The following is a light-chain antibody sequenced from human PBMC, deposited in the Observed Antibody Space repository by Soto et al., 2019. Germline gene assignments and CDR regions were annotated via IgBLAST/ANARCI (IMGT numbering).Light chain of an antibody. V-gene: IGLV3-21*02. Sequence: SYQLTQPHSVSVAPGQTARITCGGNNIGSKSVHWYQQKPGQAPVLVVDADSDRPSGIPERFPGSNSGNTATLTISRVEAGDEADYFCHVWDSSSEHVFGTGTKVTVL. CDR1: NIGSKS. J-gene: IGLJ1*01. CDR3: HVWDSSSEHV. CDR2: ADS.